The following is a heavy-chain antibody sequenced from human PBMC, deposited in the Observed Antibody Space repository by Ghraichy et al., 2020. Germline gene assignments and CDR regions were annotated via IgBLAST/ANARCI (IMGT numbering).Heavy chain of an antibody. CDR3: AKNFLIYSSGRFYMDS. D-gene: IGHD1-26*01. CDR1: GFSFSKYG. J-gene: IGHJ4*02. Sequence: GESLRLSCAPSGFSFSKYGMHWVRQAPGKGLEWVAFIEFDGSDKFYSDSVKGRFTISRDNSKNTLSLQMNGLRAGDTAVYFCAKNFLIYSSGRFYMDSWGQGTLVTVSS. V-gene: IGHV3-30*02. CDR2: IEFDGSDK.